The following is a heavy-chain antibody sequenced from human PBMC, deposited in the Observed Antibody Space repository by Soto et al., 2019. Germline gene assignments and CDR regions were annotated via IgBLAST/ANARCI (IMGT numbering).Heavy chain of an antibody. CDR2: MSYDGTKQ. CDR3: ASRVPDVAYYGVFDY. D-gene: IGHD3-3*01. V-gene: IGHV3-30*03. J-gene: IGHJ4*02. CDR1: GFTFSTYG. Sequence: GGSLRLSCAASGFTFSTYGMHWVRQAPGKGLEWVAAMSYDGTKQYYVDSVKGRFTISRDNAKNSVFLQMNSLTVEDTAMYYCASRVPDVAYYGVFDYWGQGTLVTVSS.